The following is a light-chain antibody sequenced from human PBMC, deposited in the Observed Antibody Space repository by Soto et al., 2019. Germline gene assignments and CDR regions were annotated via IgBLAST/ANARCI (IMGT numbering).Light chain of an antibody. CDR1: SSDIGGYNY. CDR2: DVS. J-gene: IGLJ1*01. CDR3: CSYAGSVYV. Sequence: QSALTQPRSVSGSPGQAVTISCTGTSSDIGGYNYVFWYQHHPGKAPKLMIYDVSKRPSGVPDRFSGSMSGNAASLTISGLQAEDEADYYCCSYAGSVYVFGTGTKVPVL. V-gene: IGLV2-11*01.